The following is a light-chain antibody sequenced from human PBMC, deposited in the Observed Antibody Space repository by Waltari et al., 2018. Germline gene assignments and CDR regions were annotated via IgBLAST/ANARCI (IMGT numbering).Light chain of an antibody. CDR3: MQALQAPYT. V-gene: IGKV2-28*01. Sequence: QSLLHVNGYDYLVCFVHKPGQSPQLLIYLLSNRASGVPDRFSGSGSGTNFTLTISRLEAEDVCVYYCMQALQAPYTFGQGTRLEIK. J-gene: IGKJ2*01. CDR2: LLS. CDR1: QSLLHVNGYDY.